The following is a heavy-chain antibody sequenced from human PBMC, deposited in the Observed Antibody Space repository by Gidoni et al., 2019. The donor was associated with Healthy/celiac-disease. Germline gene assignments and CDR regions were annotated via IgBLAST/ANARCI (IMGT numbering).Heavy chain of an antibody. Sequence: QVQLVESGGGLVKPGGSLRLSCAASGFPFSDYYMSWIRQAPGKGLEWVSYISSSSSYTNYADSVKGRFTISRDNAKNSLYLQMNSLRAEDTAVYYCARDNIVATIWHYYYYGMDVWGQGTTVTVSS. CDR3: ARDNIVATIWHYYYYGMDV. CDR2: ISSSSSYT. CDR1: GFPFSDYY. J-gene: IGHJ6*02. D-gene: IGHD5-12*01. V-gene: IGHV3-11*05.